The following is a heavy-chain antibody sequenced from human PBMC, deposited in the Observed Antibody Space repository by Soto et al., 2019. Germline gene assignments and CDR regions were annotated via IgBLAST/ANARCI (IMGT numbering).Heavy chain of an antibody. Sequence: PGGSLRLSGAASGLTFSTSWMSWVPQSPGKGLEWGGNIKQDVSEKYYVDSVKGRFTISRDNAKTSLYLQMHRLRAEDTAVYYCARIHRIDGGWAFDIWGQGTMVTVSS. D-gene: IGHD3-10*01. CDR1: GLTFSTSW. CDR2: IKQDVSEK. J-gene: IGHJ3*02. V-gene: IGHV3-7*03. CDR3: ARIHRIDGGWAFDI.